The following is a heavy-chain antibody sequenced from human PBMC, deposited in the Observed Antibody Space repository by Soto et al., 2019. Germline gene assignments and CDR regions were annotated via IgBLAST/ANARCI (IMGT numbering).Heavy chain of an antibody. CDR3: AKAVYGSGSPSDYYYYYGMDV. D-gene: IGHD3-10*01. Sequence: GGSLRLSCAASGFTFDDYTMHWVRQAPGKGLEWVSLISWDGGSTYYADSVKGRFTISRDNSKNSLYLQMNSLRTEDTALYYCAKAVYGSGSPSDYYYYYGMDVWGQGTTVTVSS. J-gene: IGHJ6*02. CDR2: ISWDGGST. V-gene: IGHV3-43*01. CDR1: GFTFDDYT.